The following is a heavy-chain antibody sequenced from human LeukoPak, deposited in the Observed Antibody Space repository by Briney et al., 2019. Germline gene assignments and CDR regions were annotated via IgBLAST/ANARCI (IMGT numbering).Heavy chain of an antibody. V-gene: IGHV3-23*01. Sequence: GGSLRLSCAASEFTFSRYTMNWVRQAPGKGLEWVSSISGSGDATFYADSVKGRFTISRDNSENTLYLQMNSLSREDTAVYYCARRGGSSGWGDFDIWGQGTIVTVYS. CDR1: EFTFSRYT. D-gene: IGHD6-19*01. CDR3: ARRGGSSGWGDFDI. J-gene: IGHJ3*02. CDR2: ISGSGDAT.